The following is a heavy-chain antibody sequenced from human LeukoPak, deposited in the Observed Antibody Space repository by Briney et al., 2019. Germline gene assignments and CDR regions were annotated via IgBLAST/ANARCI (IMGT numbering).Heavy chain of an antibody. Sequence: SETLSLTCTVSGGSISSSSYYWGWIRQPPGKGLEWIGSIYYSGSTYYNPSLKSRVTMSVDTSKNQFSLKLSSVTAADTAVYYCARLGLTNWFDPWGQGTLVTVSS. J-gene: IGHJ5*02. D-gene: IGHD4/OR15-4a*01. V-gene: IGHV4-39*01. CDR3: ARLGLTNWFDP. CDR1: GGSISSSSYY. CDR2: IYYSGST.